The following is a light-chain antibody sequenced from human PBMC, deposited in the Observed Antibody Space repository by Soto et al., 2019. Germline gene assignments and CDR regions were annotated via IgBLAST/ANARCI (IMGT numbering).Light chain of an antibody. Sequence: EIVLRQSPATLSLSPGERATLSCRASQSVSSYLAWYQQKPGQAPRLLIYDASNRATGIPARFSGSGSGTDFTLTISSREPEDFAVYYGQQRSNWPPYTFGQGTKLEIK. CDR1: QSVSSY. CDR2: DAS. CDR3: QQRSNWPPYT. J-gene: IGKJ2*01. V-gene: IGKV3-11*01.